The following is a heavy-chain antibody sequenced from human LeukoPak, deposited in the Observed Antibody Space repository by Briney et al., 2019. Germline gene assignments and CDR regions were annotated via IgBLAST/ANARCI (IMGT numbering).Heavy chain of an antibody. D-gene: IGHD1-26*01. CDR3: ARETLNSGSSSFDY. Sequence: ASVKVSCKASGYTFTSYGISWVRQAPGQGLEWVGWISAYNGNTNYAQKLQGRVTMTTDTSTSTAYMELRSLRSDDTAVYYCARETLNSGSSSFDYWGQGTLVTVSS. CDR2: ISAYNGNT. V-gene: IGHV1-18*01. CDR1: GYTFTSYG. J-gene: IGHJ4*02.